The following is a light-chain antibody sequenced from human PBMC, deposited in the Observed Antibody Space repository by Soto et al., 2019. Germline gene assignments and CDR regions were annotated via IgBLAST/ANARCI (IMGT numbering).Light chain of an antibody. CDR3: QQQSKAPWT. J-gene: IGKJ1*01. CDR2: AIS. Sequence: EIVLTQSPGTLSLSPGESAALSCRASQSVNSNYLAWSRQKPGQAPRLLIYAISSRAAGIPARLSGSGSGTDCTRTSTRLEPEESAGDSSQQQSKAPWTFGQGTRVAI. V-gene: IGKV3D-20*02. CDR1: QSVNSNY.